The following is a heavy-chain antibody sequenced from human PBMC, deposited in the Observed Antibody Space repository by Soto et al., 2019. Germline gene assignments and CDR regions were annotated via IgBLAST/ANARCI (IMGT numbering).Heavy chain of an antibody. D-gene: IGHD2-15*01. J-gene: IGHJ6*02. CDR1: GFTFTSSA. Sequence: SVKVSCKASGFTFTSSAVQWVRQARGQRLEWIGWIVVGSGNTNYAQKFQERVTITRDMSTSTAYMELSSLRSEDTAVYYCAARVVVAATKGYGMDVWGQGTTVTVSS. CDR3: AARVVVAATKGYGMDV. CDR2: IVVGSGNT. V-gene: IGHV1-58*01.